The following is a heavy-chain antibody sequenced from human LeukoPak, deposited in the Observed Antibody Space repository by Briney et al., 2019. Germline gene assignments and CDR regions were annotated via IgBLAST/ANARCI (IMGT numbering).Heavy chain of an antibody. CDR3: ARYCGGDCYGMDV. CDR1: GFIFSSYW. J-gene: IGHJ6*02. Sequence: QTGGSLRLSCAASGFIFSSYWMSWVRQAPGKGLEWVANINQDGSEKTYVDSVKGRFTISRDNAKKLLYLQMNSLRAEDTAMYYCARYCGGDCYGMDVWGQGTTVTVSS. CDR2: INQDGSEK. V-gene: IGHV3-7*01. D-gene: IGHD2-21*01.